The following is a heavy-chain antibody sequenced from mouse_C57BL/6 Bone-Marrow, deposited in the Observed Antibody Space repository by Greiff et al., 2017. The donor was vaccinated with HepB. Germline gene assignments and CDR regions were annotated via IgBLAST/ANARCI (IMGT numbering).Heavy chain of an antibody. D-gene: IGHD1-1*01. V-gene: IGHV5-4*01. CDR1: GFTFSSYA. J-gene: IGHJ3*01. Sequence: EVHLVESGGGLVKPGGSLKLSCAASGFTFSSYAMSWVRQTPEKRLEWVATISDGGSYTYYPDNVKGRFTISRDNAKNNLYLQMSHLKSEDTAMYYCARDLLDYYGSSYVGFAYWGQGTLVTVSA. CDR3: ARDLLDYYGSSYVGFAY. CDR2: ISDGGSYT.